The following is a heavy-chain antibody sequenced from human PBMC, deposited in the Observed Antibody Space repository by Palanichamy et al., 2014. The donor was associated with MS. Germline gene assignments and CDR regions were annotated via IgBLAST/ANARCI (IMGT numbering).Heavy chain of an antibody. CDR1: GGSINNYY. J-gene: IGHJ4*02. V-gene: IGHV4-59*08. CDR2: IYYSGST. Sequence: QVQLQESGPGLMKPSETLSLTCTVSGGSINNYYWNWIRQPPGKGLEWIGYIYYSGSTNYNPSLKSRVTMSVDTSKNQFSLKLSSVTAADTAVYYCARSAVWHYFDYWGQGTLVTVSS. CDR3: ARSAVWHYFDY.